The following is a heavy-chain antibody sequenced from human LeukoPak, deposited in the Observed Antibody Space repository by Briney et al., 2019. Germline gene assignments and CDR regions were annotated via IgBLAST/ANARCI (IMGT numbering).Heavy chain of an antibody. CDR1: GGSISSYY. CDR3: ATSRYSGSYSIS. J-gene: IGHJ4*02. Sequence: SETLSLTCTVSGGSISSYYCIWIRQPPGKGLEWVGYIYYSGSTNYNPSLKSRVTISLDTSKNQFSLKLSSETAADAAVYYCATSRYSGSYSISWGQGTRVTGSS. CDR2: IYYSGST. D-gene: IGHD1-26*01. V-gene: IGHV4-59*01.